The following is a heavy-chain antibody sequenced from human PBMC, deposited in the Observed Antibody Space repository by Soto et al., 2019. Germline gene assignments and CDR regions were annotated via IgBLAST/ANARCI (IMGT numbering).Heavy chain of an antibody. D-gene: IGHD6-19*01. J-gene: IGHJ4*02. CDR2: ISGGGGST. V-gene: IGHV3-23*01. Sequence: EVQLLESGGGLVQPGGSLRLSCAASGFTFSSYAMSWVRQAPGKGLEWVSAISGGGGSTYYADSVKGRFTISRDNSKNTLYLQMNSLRVEDTAVYYCAKDGAGWDSGSGWYVWGYWGQGTLVTVSS. CDR3: AKDGAGWDSGSGWYVWGY. CDR1: GFTFSSYA.